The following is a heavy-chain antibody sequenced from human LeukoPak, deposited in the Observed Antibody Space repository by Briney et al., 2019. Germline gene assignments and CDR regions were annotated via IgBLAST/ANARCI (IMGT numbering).Heavy chain of an antibody. CDR1: GGSFSGYF. D-gene: IGHD3-3*01. CDR3: ARHGLYDFWRELYYYYYSMDV. Sequence: SETLSLTCAVYGGSFSGYFWSWIRQPPGKGLEWIGEINHSGSTNYNPSLKSRVAISVDTSKNQFSLKLSSVTAADTAVYYCARHGLYDFWRELYYYYYSMDVWGKGTTVTVSS. V-gene: IGHV4-34*01. CDR2: INHSGST. J-gene: IGHJ6*03.